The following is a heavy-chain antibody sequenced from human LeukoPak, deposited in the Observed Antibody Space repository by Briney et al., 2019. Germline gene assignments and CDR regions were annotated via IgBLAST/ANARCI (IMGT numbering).Heavy chain of an antibody. Sequence: GGSLRLSCRVSGFTFSSYAMSWVRQAPGKGLEWVSGISGSGGRTYYADSVKGRFTISRDNSKNTLYLQMNSLRAEDTAVYYCAKDGAAMADYYYYGMDVWGQGTTVTVSS. CDR1: GFTFSSYA. D-gene: IGHD5-18*01. CDR2: ISGSGGRT. J-gene: IGHJ6*02. V-gene: IGHV3-23*01. CDR3: AKDGAAMADYYYYGMDV.